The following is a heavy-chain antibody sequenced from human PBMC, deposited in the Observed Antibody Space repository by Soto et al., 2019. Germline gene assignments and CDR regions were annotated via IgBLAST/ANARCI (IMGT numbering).Heavy chain of an antibody. CDR1: GDSISNYY. Sequence: QVQLQESGPGLVKPSETLSLTCTVSGDSISNYYWSWIRQPPGKGLEWIGYIYYSGSTNYNPSLKIRVTISVDTSKNQFSLKLSSVHDADTAVYYCARHLWVGSSWYLGAFDIWGQGTMVTVSS. CDR3: ARHLWVGSSWYLGAFDI. D-gene: IGHD6-13*01. V-gene: IGHV4-59*08. J-gene: IGHJ3*02. CDR2: IYYSGST.